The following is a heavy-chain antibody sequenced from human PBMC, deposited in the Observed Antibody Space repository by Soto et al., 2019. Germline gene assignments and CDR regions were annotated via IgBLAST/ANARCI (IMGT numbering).Heavy chain of an antibody. CDR2: IDPSDSYT. CDR1: GYSFTSYW. V-gene: IGHV5-10-1*01. J-gene: IGHJ6*02. D-gene: IGHD3-10*01. Sequence: GESLKISCKGSGYSFTSYWISWVRQMPGKGLEWMGRIDPSDSYTNYNPSFQGHVTISADKSISTAYLQWSSLKASDTAMYYCARHPYYYGSGTGMDVWGQGTTATVSS. CDR3: ARHPYYYGSGTGMDV.